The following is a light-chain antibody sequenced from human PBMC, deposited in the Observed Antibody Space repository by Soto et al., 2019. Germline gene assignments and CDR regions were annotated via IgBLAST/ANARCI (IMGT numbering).Light chain of an antibody. Sequence: EVVMTQSPANLSVSPGVGATXXXXASQPVSDKLAWYQQKPGQAPRLLIYNVSTTATGIPARFSGSESGTEFTLTISSLQSEDFAVYYCQQYNNWPPTFGRGTRLEI. CDR3: QQYNNWPPT. V-gene: IGKV3-15*01. CDR2: NVS. CDR1: QPVSDK. J-gene: IGKJ5*01.